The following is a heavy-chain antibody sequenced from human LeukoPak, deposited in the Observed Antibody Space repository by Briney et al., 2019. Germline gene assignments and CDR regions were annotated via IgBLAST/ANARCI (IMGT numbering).Heavy chain of an antibody. D-gene: IGHD4-17*01. CDR2: IFHSGT. J-gene: IGHJ4*02. V-gene: IGHV4-38-2*02. Sequence: SETLSLTCTVSGYSISSGYYWGWIRPPPGKGLEWIGSIFHSGTYYNPSLKSRVTISIDTSKNQFSLKLTSVTAADTAVYYCARESTYGDYAYWGQGTLVTVSS. CDR1: GYSISSGYY. CDR3: ARESTYGDYAY.